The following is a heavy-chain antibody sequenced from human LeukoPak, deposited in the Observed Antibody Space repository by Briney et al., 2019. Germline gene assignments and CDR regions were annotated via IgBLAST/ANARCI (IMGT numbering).Heavy chain of an antibody. V-gene: IGHV3-21*01. Sequence: PGGSLRLSCAASGFTFSSYSMNWVRQAPGKGLEWVSSISSNSNYIYYADSVKGRFTISRDNAKNSLYLQMNSLRVEDTAVYYCAREYYYDTSGYFPLWGPDYWDQGTLVTVSS. CDR1: GFTFSSYS. CDR3: AREYYYDTSGYFPLWGPDY. D-gene: IGHD3-22*01. CDR2: ISSNSNYI. J-gene: IGHJ4*01.